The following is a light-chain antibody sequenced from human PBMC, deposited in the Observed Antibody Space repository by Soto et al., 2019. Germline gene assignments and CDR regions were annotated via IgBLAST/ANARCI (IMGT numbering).Light chain of an antibody. CDR3: SSYTSSSTLYV. V-gene: IGLV2-14*02. Sequence: QSALTQPASVSGSPGQSITISCTGTRSDIGSYNNVAWYQQHPGKAPRVMIFGVTKRPSGISDRFFGSKSGSTASLTISGLQAEDEADYFCSSYTSSSTLYVFGTGTKLTVL. CDR1: RSDIGSYNN. J-gene: IGLJ1*01. CDR2: GVT.